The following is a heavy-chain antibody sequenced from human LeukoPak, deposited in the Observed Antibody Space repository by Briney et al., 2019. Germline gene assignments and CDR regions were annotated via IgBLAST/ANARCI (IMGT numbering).Heavy chain of an antibody. Sequence: GGSLRLSCAASGFTFSSYGMHWVRQAPGKGLEWVSAISGSGGSTYYADSVKGRFTISRDNSKNTLYLQMNSLRAEDTAVYYCAKATSITMVRGVIDYWGQGTLVTVSS. J-gene: IGHJ4*02. CDR3: AKATSITMVRGVIDY. V-gene: IGHV3-23*01. CDR2: ISGSGGST. D-gene: IGHD3-10*01. CDR1: GFTFSSYG.